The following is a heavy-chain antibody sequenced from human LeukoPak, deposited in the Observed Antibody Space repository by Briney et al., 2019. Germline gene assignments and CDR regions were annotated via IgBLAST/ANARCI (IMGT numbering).Heavy chain of an antibody. D-gene: IGHD3-3*01. Sequence: SETLSLTCTVSGGSFSNNYWNWIRQPPGKGLEWIGNIFYGGSTNYNPSVKSRVTISLDASKSQFSLKLKSVTAADTAIYYCARDRLLSGYPDPCYYGLDVWGQGTTVTVSS. J-gene: IGHJ6*02. CDR3: ARDRLLSGYPDPCYYGLDV. CDR2: IFYGGST. V-gene: IGHV4-59*01. CDR1: GGSFSNNY.